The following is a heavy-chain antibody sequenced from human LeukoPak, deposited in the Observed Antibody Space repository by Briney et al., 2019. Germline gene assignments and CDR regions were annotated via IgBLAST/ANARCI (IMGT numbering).Heavy chain of an antibody. CDR2: IASDGSST. Sequence: GGSLRLSCAASGFTFSSYWMNWVRQAPGKGLVWVSRIASDGSSTTYADSVKGRFTISRDNSKNTLYLQMNSLRAEDTAVYYCAKGFRVGDYWGQGTLVTVSS. V-gene: IGHV3-74*03. CDR3: AKGFRVGDY. J-gene: IGHJ4*02. D-gene: IGHD1-26*01. CDR1: GFTFSSYW.